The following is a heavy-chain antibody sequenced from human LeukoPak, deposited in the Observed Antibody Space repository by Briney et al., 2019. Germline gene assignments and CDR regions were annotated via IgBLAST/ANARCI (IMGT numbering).Heavy chain of an antibody. D-gene: IGHD3-22*01. V-gene: IGHV4-31*03. Sequence: PSETLSLTCTVSGGSISSGGYYWSWIRQHPGKGLEWIGYIYYSGSTYYNPSLKSRVTISVDTSKNQFSLKLSSVTAADTAVYYCARTLSSHISGYYEDWGQGTLVTVSS. CDR1: GGSISSGGYY. CDR2: IYYSGST. CDR3: ARTLSSHISGYYED. J-gene: IGHJ4*02.